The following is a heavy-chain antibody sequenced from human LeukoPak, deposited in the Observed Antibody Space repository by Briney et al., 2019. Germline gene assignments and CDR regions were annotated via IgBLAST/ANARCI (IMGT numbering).Heavy chain of an antibody. V-gene: IGHV3-74*01. D-gene: IGHD5-12*01. CDR1: GFTFSSYW. CDR3: AGGYGGSNSSLTTPGAFDI. J-gene: IGHJ3*02. CDR2: INRDGSST. Sequence: GGSLRLSCAVSGFTFSSYWMHWVRQVPEEGLVWVSRINRDGSSTTYADSVKGRFTISRDNAKNTLYLQMNTLRAEDTAVYFCAGGYGGSNSSLTTPGAFDIWGQGTMVTVSS.